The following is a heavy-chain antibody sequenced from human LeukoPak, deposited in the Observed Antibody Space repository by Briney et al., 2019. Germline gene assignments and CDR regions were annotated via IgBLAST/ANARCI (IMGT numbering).Heavy chain of an antibody. V-gene: IGHV4-4*08. D-gene: IGHD2-2*01. Sequence: SETLSLTCTVSGGSISSYYWSWIRQPPGKGLEWIGYIYNSGSTNSNPSLKSRVTISVDTSKNQFSLKLSSVTAADTAVYYCAREVLPAANYYGMDVWGQGTTVTVSS. J-gene: IGHJ6*02. CDR3: AREVLPAANYYGMDV. CDR2: IYNSGST. CDR1: GGSISSYY.